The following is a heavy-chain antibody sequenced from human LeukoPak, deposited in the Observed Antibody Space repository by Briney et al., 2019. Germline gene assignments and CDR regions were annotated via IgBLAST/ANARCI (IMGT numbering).Heavy chain of an antibody. CDR3: ARNSYCDFWSGYSQLYYYYMDV. CDR2: INHSGST. J-gene: IGHJ6*03. Sequence: SETLSLTCAVYGGSFSGYYWSWIRQPPGKGLEWIGEINHSGSTNYNPSLKSRVTISVDTSKNQFSLKLSSVTAAATAVYYCARNSYCDFWSGYSQLYYYYMDVWGKGTTVTVSS. CDR1: GGSFSGYY. V-gene: IGHV4-34*01. D-gene: IGHD3-3*01.